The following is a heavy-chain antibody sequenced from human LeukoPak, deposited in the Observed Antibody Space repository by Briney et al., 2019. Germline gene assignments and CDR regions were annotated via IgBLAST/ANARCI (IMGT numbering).Heavy chain of an antibody. J-gene: IGHJ4*02. Sequence: PSETLSLTCAVYGGSFSGYYWSWIRQPPGKGLEWIGEINHSGSTNYNPSLKSRVTISVDTSKNQFSLKLSSVTAADTAVYYCARWLNFAANCSGGSCYSGEMATIMGFDYWGQGTLVTVSS. V-gene: IGHV4-34*01. D-gene: IGHD2-15*01. CDR1: GGSFSGYY. CDR3: ARWLNFAANCSGGSCYSGEMATIMGFDY. CDR2: INHSGST.